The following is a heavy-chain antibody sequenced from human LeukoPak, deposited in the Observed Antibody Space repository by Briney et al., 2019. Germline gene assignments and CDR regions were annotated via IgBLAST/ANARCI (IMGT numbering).Heavy chain of an antibody. CDR1: GFTFSSYG. D-gene: IGHD6-13*01. CDR3: AKGIAAIQYYFDY. CDR2: ISYDGSNK. J-gene: IGHJ4*02. Sequence: PGGSLRLSCAASGFTFSSYGMHWVRQAPGKGLEWVAVISYDGSNKYYADSVKGRFTISRDNSKNTLYLQMNSLRAEDTAVYYCAKGIAAIQYYFDYWGQGTLVTVSS. V-gene: IGHV3-30*18.